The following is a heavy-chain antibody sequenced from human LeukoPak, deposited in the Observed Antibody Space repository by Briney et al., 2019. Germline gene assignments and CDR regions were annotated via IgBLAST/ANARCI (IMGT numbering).Heavy chain of an antibody. Sequence: SVKVSCKASGGTFSSYAISWVRQAPGQGLEWMGGIIPIFGTANYAQKFQGRVTITADKSTSTAYMELSSLRSDDTAVYYCARDLRRGSSSWYVSGGDYWGQGTLVTVSS. CDR3: ARDLRRGSSSWYVSGGDY. D-gene: IGHD6-13*01. V-gene: IGHV1-69*06. J-gene: IGHJ4*02. CDR1: GGTFSSYA. CDR2: IIPIFGTA.